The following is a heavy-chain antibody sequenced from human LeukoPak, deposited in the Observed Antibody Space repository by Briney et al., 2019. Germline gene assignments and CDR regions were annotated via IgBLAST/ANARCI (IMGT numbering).Heavy chain of an antibody. CDR1: GFTFSGYW. Sequence: GGSLRLSSAASGFTFSGYWMHWVRQAPGKGLVWVSRINTDGSSTSYADSVKGRFTISRDNAKNTLYLQMNSLRAEDTAVYYCTRVLPDILTGYSFDYWGQGTLVTVSS. CDR3: TRVLPDILTGYSFDY. CDR2: INTDGSST. J-gene: IGHJ4*02. V-gene: IGHV3-74*01. D-gene: IGHD3-9*01.